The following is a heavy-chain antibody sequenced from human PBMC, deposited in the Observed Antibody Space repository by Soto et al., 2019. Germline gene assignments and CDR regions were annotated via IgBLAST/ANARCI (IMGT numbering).Heavy chain of an antibody. J-gene: IGHJ6*02. CDR1: GYTFTSYD. CDR3: ARDVFCGGAPACPDMDV. D-gene: IGHD2-21*01. V-gene: IGHV1-18*01. Sequence: GASVKVSCKASGYTFTSYDINWVRQATGQGLEWMGRISGYNGNTNYARTLRDRLTLTTDTSTSTAYMELRSLTSDDTAVYYCARDVFCGGAPACPDMDVWGQGTTVTVSS. CDR2: ISGYNGNT.